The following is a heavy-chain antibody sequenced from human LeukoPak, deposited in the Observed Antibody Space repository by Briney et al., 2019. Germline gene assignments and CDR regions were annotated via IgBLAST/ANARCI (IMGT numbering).Heavy chain of an antibody. CDR3: ARVPRSYYYYYMDV. J-gene: IGHJ6*03. CDR2: IYYSGSS. CDR1: GGSISGYH. V-gene: IGHV4-59*01. Sequence: TSETLSLTCNVSGGSISGYHWSWIRQPPGKGLEWLGYIYYSGSSNYNPSLKSRVTIPADTSKNQFSLKLSSVTAADTAVYYCARVPRSYYYYYMDVWAKGPRSPSP.